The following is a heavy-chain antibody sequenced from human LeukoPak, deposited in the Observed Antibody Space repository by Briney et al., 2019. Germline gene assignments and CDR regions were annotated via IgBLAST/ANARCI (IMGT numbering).Heavy chain of an antibody. CDR1: GYTFTSYA. J-gene: IGHJ5*02. D-gene: IGHD6-19*01. V-gene: IGHV7-4-1*02. CDR2: INTNTGNP. CDR3: VRDIYGWLTTNWFDP. Sequence: GASVKVSCKASGYTFTSYAMNWVRQAPGQGLEWMGWINTNTGNPTYAQGFTGRFVFSLDTSVSTAYLQISSLKAEDTAVYYCVRDIYGWLTTNWFDPWGQGTLVTVSS.